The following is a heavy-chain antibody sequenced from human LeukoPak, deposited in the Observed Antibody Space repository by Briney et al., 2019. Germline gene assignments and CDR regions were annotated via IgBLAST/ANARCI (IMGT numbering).Heavy chain of an antibody. CDR1: GFTFSSYS. J-gene: IGHJ4*02. V-gene: IGHV3-48*04. Sequence: GGSLRLSCAASGFTFSSYSMNWVRQAPGKGLEWVSYISSSGSTIYYADSVKGRFTISRDNAKNSLYLQMNSLRAEDTAVYYCAREGNDILTGLKAYYFDYWGQGTLVTVSS. CDR2: ISSSGSTI. D-gene: IGHD3-9*01. CDR3: AREGNDILTGLKAYYFDY.